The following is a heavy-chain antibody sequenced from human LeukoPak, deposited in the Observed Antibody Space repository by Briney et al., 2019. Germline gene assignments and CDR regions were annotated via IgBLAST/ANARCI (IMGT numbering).Heavy chain of an antibody. V-gene: IGHV3-33*07. CDR3: ARDSRGGWSGYLDY. CDR2: IWHDGSSE. J-gene: IGHJ4*02. CDR1: GYTFSSYG. Sequence: GGSLRLSCAASGYTFSSYGMYWVRQAPGKGLEWVAVIWHDGSSEFYGDSVKGRFSIPRDDSKNKVYLQMNSLRGEDTALYFCARDSRGGWSGYLDYWGQGTRVIVSS. D-gene: IGHD6-19*01.